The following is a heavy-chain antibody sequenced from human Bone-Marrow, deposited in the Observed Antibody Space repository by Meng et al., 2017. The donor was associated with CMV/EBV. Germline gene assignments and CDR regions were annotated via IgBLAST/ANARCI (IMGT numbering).Heavy chain of an antibody. J-gene: IGHJ4*02. Sequence: SVKVSCKASGYTFTSHGISWVRQAPGQGLEWMGWISAYNGNTNNAQKLQGRVTMTTDTSTSTAYMELRSLRSDDTAVYYCARDDQQVAHYDFWSGYSSGGVDYWGQGTLVTVSS. CDR3: ARDDQQVAHYDFWSGYSSGGVDY. CDR2: ISAYNGNT. V-gene: IGHV1-18*01. CDR1: GYTFTSHG. D-gene: IGHD3-3*01.